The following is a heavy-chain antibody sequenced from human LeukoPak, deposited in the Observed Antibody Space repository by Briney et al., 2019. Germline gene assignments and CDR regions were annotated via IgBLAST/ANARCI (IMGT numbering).Heavy chain of an antibody. CDR2: IYHSGST. J-gene: IGHJ5*02. CDR1: GSSIRTYY. CDR3: ARTNYYGSGSYYPDL. V-gene: IGHV4-59*08. D-gene: IGHD3-10*01. Sequence: PSETLSLTCTVSGSSIRTYYWSWIRQPPGKGLEWIGFIYHSGSTDYNPSLESRGTISVDTSKNQFSLKLTSVTAADTAVYYCARTNYYGSGSYYPDLWGQGTLVTVSS.